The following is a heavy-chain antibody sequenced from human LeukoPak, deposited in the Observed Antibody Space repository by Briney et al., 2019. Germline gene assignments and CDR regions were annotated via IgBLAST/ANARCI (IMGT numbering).Heavy chain of an antibody. CDR2: ISSSGSTI. CDR3: ARDPPYCGGDCYSAPFDY. CDR1: GFTFSSYE. V-gene: IGHV3-48*03. D-gene: IGHD2-21*02. Sequence: GGSLRLSCAASGFTFSSYEMNWVRQAPGKGLEWASYISSSGSTIYYADSVKGRFTISRDDAKNTLYLQMNSLRAEDTAVYYCARDPPYCGGDCYSAPFDYWGQGTLVTVSS. J-gene: IGHJ4*02.